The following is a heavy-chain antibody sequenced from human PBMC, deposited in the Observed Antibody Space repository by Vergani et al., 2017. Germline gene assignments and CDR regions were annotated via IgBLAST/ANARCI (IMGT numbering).Heavy chain of an antibody. Sequence: QVQLVQSGSELKKPGASVKVSCKASGYTFTSYAMNWVRQAPGQRLEWMGWINTGNGNTKYSQKFQGRVTITRDTSARTAYMELSSLRSEDTAVYYCARREIGGLTPQDYVGDAFDIWGQGTMVTVSS. CDR1: GYTFTSYA. J-gene: IGHJ3*02. CDR3: ARREIGGLTPQDYVGDAFDI. V-gene: IGHV1-3*04. D-gene: IGHD3-16*01. CDR2: INTGNGNT.